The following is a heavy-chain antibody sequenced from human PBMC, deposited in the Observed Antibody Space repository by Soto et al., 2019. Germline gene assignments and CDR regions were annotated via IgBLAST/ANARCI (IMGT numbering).Heavy chain of an antibody. Sequence: NPSETLSLTCAVYVGSFSGYYWSWIRQPPGKGLEWIGEINHSGSTNYNPSLKSRVTISVDTSKNQFSLKLSSVTAADTAVYYCARVYDFWSGKTSVGYYYGMDVWGQGTTVTVSS. V-gene: IGHV4-34*01. CDR3: ARVYDFWSGKTSVGYYYGMDV. D-gene: IGHD3-3*01. J-gene: IGHJ6*02. CDR2: INHSGST. CDR1: VGSFSGYY.